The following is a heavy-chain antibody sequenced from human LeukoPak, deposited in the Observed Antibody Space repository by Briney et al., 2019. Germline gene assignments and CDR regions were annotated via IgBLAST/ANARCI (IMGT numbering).Heavy chain of an antibody. V-gene: IGHV3-23*01. D-gene: IGHD1-14*01. CDR2: ISNSDDST. Sequence: GESLRLSCAASGFPFSSYAMSWVRQAPGKGLEWVSTISNSDDSTYYADSVKGQFTISRDNSENTLFLRMNSLTAEDTAVYYCAKATGYLLWGQGTLVIVSS. J-gene: IGHJ4*02. CDR1: GFPFSSYA. CDR3: AKATGYLL.